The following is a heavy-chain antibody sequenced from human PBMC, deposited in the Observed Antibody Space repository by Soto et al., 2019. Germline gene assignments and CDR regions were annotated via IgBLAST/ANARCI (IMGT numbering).Heavy chain of an antibody. D-gene: IGHD1-7*01. CDR1: GGSVSGSSYY. CDR2: IDYSGST. V-gene: IGHV4-61*01. CDR3: ARGGTSSRRAVAGYFHY. Sequence: QVQLQESGPGLVKPSETLSLTCSVSGGSVSGSSYYWNWIRQTPGKGLEWIGYIDYSGSTKYSPSLKSRVFISVDTSKTQFSLKMSSVTAADTAVYYCARGGTSSRRAVAGYFHYWGQGIQVTVSS. J-gene: IGHJ1*01.